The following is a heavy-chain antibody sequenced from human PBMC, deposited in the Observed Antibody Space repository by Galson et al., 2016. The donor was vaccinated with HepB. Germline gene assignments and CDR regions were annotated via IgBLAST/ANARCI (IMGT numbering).Heavy chain of an antibody. D-gene: IGHD6-6*01. CDR3: ARDGIPSPQDIGGRLPPPYYYGMDV. V-gene: IGHV3-33*01. J-gene: IGHJ6*02. CDR1: GFTFSNYG. Sequence: SLRLSCAASGFTFSNYGMHWVRQAPGKGLEWVALIWYDGSKKYYAESVKGRLTIPRVNSKNTLDLQMNSLRAEDTAVYYCARDGIPSPQDIGGRLPPPYYYGMDVWGQGTAVTVSS. CDR2: IWYDGSKK.